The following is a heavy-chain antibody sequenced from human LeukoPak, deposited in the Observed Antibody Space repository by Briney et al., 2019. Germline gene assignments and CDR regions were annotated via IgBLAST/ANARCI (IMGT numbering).Heavy chain of an antibody. V-gene: IGHV3-43*02. CDR3: GTWAFYHSLDG. Sequence: PGGSLRLSCAASGFTLGPYAMHWVHQRPGKGLEWVAHINADGGRTFYADSVEGRFTISRDNSKDSLYLQMNSLTTDDTALYYCGTWAFYHSLDGWGQGTTVTVSS. CDR1: GFTLGPYA. CDR2: INADGGRT. D-gene: IGHD2/OR15-2a*01. J-gene: IGHJ6*02.